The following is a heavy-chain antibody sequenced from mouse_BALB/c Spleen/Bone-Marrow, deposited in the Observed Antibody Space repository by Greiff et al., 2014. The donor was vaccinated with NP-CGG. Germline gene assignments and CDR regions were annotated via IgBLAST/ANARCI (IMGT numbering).Heavy chain of an antibody. CDR3: ARGNYGSSPAY. CDR1: GYAFTSYN. D-gene: IGHD1-1*01. J-gene: IGHJ3*01. V-gene: IGHV1S135*01. Sequence: EVQLQQSGPELVKPGASVKVSCKASGYAFTSYNMYWVKQSHGKSLEWIGHIDPYNGGTSYNQKFKGKATLTVDKSSSTAYMNLNSLTSEDSAVYYCARGNYGSSPAYWGRGTLVTVSA. CDR2: IDPYNGGT.